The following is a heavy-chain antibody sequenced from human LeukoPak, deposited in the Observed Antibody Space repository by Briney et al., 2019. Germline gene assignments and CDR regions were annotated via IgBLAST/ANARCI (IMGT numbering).Heavy chain of an antibody. CDR3: ARHHYDSSGPAFVY. CDR1: GGSISSYY. Sequence: SETLSLTCTVSGGSISSYYWSWIRQPPGKGLEWIGYIYYSGSTNYNPSLKSRVTISVDTSKNQFSLKLSTVTAADTAVYYCARHHYDSSGPAFVYWGQGTLVTVSS. V-gene: IGHV4-59*08. CDR2: IYYSGST. J-gene: IGHJ4*02. D-gene: IGHD3-22*01.